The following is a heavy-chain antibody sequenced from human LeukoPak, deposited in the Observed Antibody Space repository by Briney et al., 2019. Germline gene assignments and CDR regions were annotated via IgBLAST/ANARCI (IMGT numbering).Heavy chain of an antibody. V-gene: IGHV3-23*01. J-gene: IGHJ4*02. D-gene: IGHD2-2*01. CDR3: AKCLTSTSTCYFDY. CDR2: ISGSGGNT. CDR1: GFTFSNYA. Sequence: GGSLRLSCAASGFTFSNYAMSWVRQAPGEGLEWVSAISGSGGNTYYADSVNGRFTISRDNSQNTFFLQMNSLRADDTAIYYCAKCLTSTSTCYFDYWGQGTLVTVSS.